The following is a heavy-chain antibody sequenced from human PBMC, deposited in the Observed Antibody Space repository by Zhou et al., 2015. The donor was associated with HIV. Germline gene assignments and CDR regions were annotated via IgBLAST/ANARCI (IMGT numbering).Heavy chain of an antibody. CDR1: GLSFNNAW. D-gene: IGHD3-3*01. J-gene: IGHJ6*03. CDR2: ITSTGSHK. V-gene: IGHV3-11*04. CDR3: ARAKMEATYDLWTTGPYSGYMDV. Sequence: QVQVVESGRGLVRPGGSLRLSCAVSGLSFNNAWMSWVRQAPGKGLEWVSFITSTGSHKYYADSVKGRFTISRDNAKNSLYLQMSTLRAEDTAVYYCARAKMEATYDLWTTGPYSGYMDVWAKGPRSPSP.